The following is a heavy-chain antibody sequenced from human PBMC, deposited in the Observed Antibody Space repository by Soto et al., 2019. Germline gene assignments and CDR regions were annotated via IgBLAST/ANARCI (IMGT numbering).Heavy chain of an antibody. CDR3: ARGGYRYGYGLDY. V-gene: IGHV1-2*04. CDR2: INPNSGDT. J-gene: IGHJ4*02. CDR1: GYTFTAYY. D-gene: IGHD5-18*01. Sequence: QVQLVQSGAEVKKLGASVKVSCKASGYTFTAYYIHWVRQAPGQGLEWVGWINPNSGDTNYAQRFQGWVTMTGDRSVSTAYIDLTRLRSDDTAVYYCARGGYRYGYGLDYWGQGTVVTVSS.